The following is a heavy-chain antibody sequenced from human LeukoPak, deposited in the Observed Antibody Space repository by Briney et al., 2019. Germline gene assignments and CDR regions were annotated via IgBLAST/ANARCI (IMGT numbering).Heavy chain of an antibody. CDR1: GVSFSGYY. V-gene: IGHV4-34*01. J-gene: IGHJ4*02. Sequence: PSETLSLTCAVYGVSFSGYYWSWIRQPPGKGLEWIGEINHSGSTNYNPSLKSRVTISVDTSKNQFTLKLSSVTAADTAVYYCARQSFAPFQVGPETPIESWGQGTLVTVSS. CDR2: INHSGST. D-gene: IGHD1-26*01. CDR3: ARQSFAPFQVGPETPIES.